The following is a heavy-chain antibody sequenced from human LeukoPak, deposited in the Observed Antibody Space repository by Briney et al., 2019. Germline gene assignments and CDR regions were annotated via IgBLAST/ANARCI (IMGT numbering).Heavy chain of an antibody. CDR2: TSPKGAGA. CDR1: GYTFTDYY. Sequence: ASVTVSCKVSGYTFTDYYIHWVRQAPGQGLEWVGWTSPKGAGAMSAQKFQGRITITGDTSTSTVYMELDRLTFDDTAVYYCARDNYGILDYWGQGTLVTVSS. J-gene: IGHJ4*02. CDR3: ARDNYGILDY. D-gene: IGHD4-17*01. V-gene: IGHV1-2*02.